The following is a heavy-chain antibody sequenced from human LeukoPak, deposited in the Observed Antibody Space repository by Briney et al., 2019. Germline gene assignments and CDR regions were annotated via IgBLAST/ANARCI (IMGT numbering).Heavy chain of an antibody. Sequence: SETLSLTCTVSGGSISSYYWSWIRQPAGKGLEWIGRIYTSGSTNYNPSLKSRVTMSVDTSKNQFSLKLSSVTAADTAVYYCARERDTAMITFFDYWGQGTLVTVSS. CDR1: GGSISSYY. CDR3: ARERDTAMITFFDY. J-gene: IGHJ4*02. CDR2: IYTSGST. D-gene: IGHD5-18*01. V-gene: IGHV4-4*07.